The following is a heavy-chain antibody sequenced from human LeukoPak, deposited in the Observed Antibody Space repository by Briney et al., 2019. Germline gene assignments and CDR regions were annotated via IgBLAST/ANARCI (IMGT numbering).Heavy chain of an antibody. J-gene: IGHJ4*02. V-gene: IGHV4-31*03. Sequence: SETLSLTCTVSGGSISSGGYYWSWIRQHPGKGLEWIGYIYYSGSTYYNPSLKSRVTISVDTSKNQFSLELSSVTAADTAVYYCARGEGLGSYYKPFDYWGQGTLVTVSS. CDR1: GGSISSGGYY. D-gene: IGHD3-10*01. CDR2: IYYSGST. CDR3: ARGEGLGSYYKPFDY.